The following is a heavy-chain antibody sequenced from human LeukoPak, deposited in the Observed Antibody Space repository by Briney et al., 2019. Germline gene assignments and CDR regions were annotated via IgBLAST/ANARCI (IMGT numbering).Heavy chain of an antibody. CDR1: GASITSYH. CDR2: MFYSGST. J-gene: IGHJ5*01. V-gene: IGHV4-4*07. Sequence: PSETLSLTCTVSGASITSYHWSWIRQPAGKGLEWIGRMFYSGSTDYNPSLKSRLTMSIDTSKNQFSLKLSSVTAADTAVYFCARDQEHCSGTSCYPYWYDSWGQGTLVTVSS. D-gene: IGHD2-2*01. CDR3: ARDQEHCSGTSCYPYWYDS.